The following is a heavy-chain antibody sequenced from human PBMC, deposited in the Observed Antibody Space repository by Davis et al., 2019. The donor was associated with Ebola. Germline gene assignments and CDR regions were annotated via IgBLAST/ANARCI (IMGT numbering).Heavy chain of an antibody. V-gene: IGHV3-23*01. CDR1: GFTFSSYA. CDR2: ISANGDRT. J-gene: IGHJ4*02. D-gene: IGHD1-26*01. CDR3: AKERSSGSYYGVADY. Sequence: GESLKISCAASGFTFSSYAMSWVRQAPGKGLEWVSTISANGDRTYYADSVKGRFTISRDNSKNTLFLQMNSLRAEDTAEYYCAKERSSGSYYGVADYWGQGTLVTVSS.